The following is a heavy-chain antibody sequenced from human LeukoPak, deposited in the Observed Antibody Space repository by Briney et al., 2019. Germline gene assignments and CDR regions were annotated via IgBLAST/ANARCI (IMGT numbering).Heavy chain of an antibody. V-gene: IGHV3-23*01. CDR3: AKESGALGAPLYDY. D-gene: IGHD4/OR15-4a*01. CDR1: GFIFRNYA. CDR2: ISDNGGGT. J-gene: IGHJ4*02. Sequence: GGSLRLSCVASGFIFRNYAMSWVRQAPGEGLEWVSGISDNGGGTYYADSLKGRFTISRDNSKNMLYLQMNSLRAGDTAVYYCAKESGALGAPLYDYWGRGILVTASS.